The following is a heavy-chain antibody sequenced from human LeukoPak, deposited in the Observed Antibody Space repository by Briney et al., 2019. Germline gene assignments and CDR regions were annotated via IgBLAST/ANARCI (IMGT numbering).Heavy chain of an antibody. CDR1: GFTFSSYE. Sequence: PGGSLRLSCAASGFTFSSYEMNWVRQAPGKGLEWVSYISSSGSTIYYADSVKGRFTISRDNAKNSLYLQMNSLRAEDTAVYYCARRPLIAYGKSYWYFDLWGRGTLVTVSS. D-gene: IGHD3-10*01. CDR2: ISSSGSTI. CDR3: ARRPLIAYGKSYWYFDL. J-gene: IGHJ2*01. V-gene: IGHV3-48*03.